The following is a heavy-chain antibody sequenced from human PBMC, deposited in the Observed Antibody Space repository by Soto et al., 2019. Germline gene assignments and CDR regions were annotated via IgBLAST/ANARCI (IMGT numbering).Heavy chain of an antibody. Sequence: QVQLVQSGAEVKKPGASVKVSCKASGYTFTNYDIHWVRQATGQGLEWMGWMNPDSGNTGQSKQFQGRVTMTRDTSIRTAYMETSSLRSEDTAVYYCARGRFRRTWFDPWGQGTLVTVSS. D-gene: IGHD3-16*01. V-gene: IGHV1-8*01. CDR3: ARGRFRRTWFDP. CDR1: GYTFTNYD. J-gene: IGHJ5*02. CDR2: MNPDSGNT.